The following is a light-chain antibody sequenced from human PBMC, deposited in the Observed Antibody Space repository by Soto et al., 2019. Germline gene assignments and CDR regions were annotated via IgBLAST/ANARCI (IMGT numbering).Light chain of an antibody. J-gene: IGLJ1*01. CDR3: FSYTSRTTLHV. CDR1: STDIGAYKY. CDR2: EVS. V-gene: IGLV2-14*01. Sequence: QSALTQPASVSGSPGQSITISCTGASTDIGAYKYVSWYQQYPGNAPRLIIYEVSNRPSGISHRFSGSKSGNTASLTISGLQAEDEADYYCFSYTSRTTLHVFGTGTKVTVL.